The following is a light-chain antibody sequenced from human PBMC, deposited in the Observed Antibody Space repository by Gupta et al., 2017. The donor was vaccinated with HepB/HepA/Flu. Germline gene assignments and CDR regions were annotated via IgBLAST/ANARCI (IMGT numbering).Light chain of an antibody. CDR3: SSYAGSNQLV. CDR2: EVS. J-gene: IGLJ2*01. Sequence: QSALTQPPSASGSPGQSVTISCTGTSSDVGGYNYVSWYQQHPGKAPKLMIYEVSKRPSGVPDRFSGSKSGNTAPLTVSGLQAEDEADYYCSSYAGSNQLVFGGGTKLTVL. CDR1: SSDVGGYNY. V-gene: IGLV2-8*01.